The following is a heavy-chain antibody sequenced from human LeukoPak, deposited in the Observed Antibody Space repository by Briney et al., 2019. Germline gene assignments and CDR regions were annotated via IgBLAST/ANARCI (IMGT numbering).Heavy chain of an antibody. J-gene: IGHJ4*02. D-gene: IGHD3-10*01. CDR3: AAGLHYGSGSYTDY. CDR2: IVVGSGHT. Sequence: GTSVKVPCKASGFTFTSSAMQWVRQARGQPLEWIGWIVVGSGHTNYAQKFQERVTITRDMSTSTAYMELSSLRSEDTAVYYCAAGLHYGSGSYTDYWGQGTLVTVSS. V-gene: IGHV1-58*02. CDR1: GFTFTSSA.